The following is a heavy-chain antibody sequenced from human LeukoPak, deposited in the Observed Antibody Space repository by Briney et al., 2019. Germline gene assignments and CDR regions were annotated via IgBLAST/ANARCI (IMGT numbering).Heavy chain of an antibody. CDR1: GYTVTGYD. CDR3: ASCITMVRGAVPTYYYYYGMDV. Sequence: SVKVSCKAFGYTVTGYDMLGVRQAAGQGREWRGWINPIIGGADHAPTLQGRGAMTRDPSITAAYMALSRLRSDDTAVYYCASCITMVRGAVPTYYYYYGMDVWGQGTPVTVSS. CDR2: INPIIGGA. J-gene: IGHJ6*02. V-gene: IGHV1-2*02. D-gene: IGHD3-10*01.